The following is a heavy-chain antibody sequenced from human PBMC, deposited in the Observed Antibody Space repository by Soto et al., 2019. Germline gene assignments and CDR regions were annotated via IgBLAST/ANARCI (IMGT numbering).Heavy chain of an antibody. V-gene: IGHV5-51*01. CDR2: IYPGDSDT. J-gene: IGHJ4*02. CDR1: GYSFTSYW. Sequence: GESLKISCKGSGYSFTSYWIGWVRQMPGKGLEWMGIIYPGDSDTRYSPSFQGQVTISADKSISTAYLQWSSLKASDTAMYYCARHFDGCSGGSCSLDYWGQGTLVTVSS. D-gene: IGHD2-15*01. CDR3: ARHFDGCSGGSCSLDY.